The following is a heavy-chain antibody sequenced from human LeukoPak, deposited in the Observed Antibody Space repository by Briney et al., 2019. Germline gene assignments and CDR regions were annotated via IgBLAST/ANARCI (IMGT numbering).Heavy chain of an antibody. CDR2: INPNSGGT. CDR3: ARGFDIVVVPAPNWFDP. J-gene: IGHJ5*02. V-gene: IGHV1-2*02. D-gene: IGHD2-2*01. CDR1: GYTFTGYY. Sequence: ASVRVSCKASGYTFTGYYMHWVRQAPGQGLEWMGWINPNSGGTNYAQTFQGRVTMTRDTSISTAYMELSRLRSDDTAVYYCARGFDIVVVPAPNWFDPWGQGTLVTVSS.